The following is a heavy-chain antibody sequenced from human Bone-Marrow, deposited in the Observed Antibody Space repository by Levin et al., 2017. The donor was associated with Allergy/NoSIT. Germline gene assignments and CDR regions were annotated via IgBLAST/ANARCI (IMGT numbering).Heavy chain of an antibody. D-gene: IGHD6-19*01. Sequence: GGSLRLSCAASGFTVSSNYMSWVRQAPGKGLEWVSVIYSGGSTYYADSVKGRFTISRDNSKNTLYLQMNSLRAEDTAVYYCARPLSSGWSRPFDYWGQGTLVTVSS. CDR2: IYSGGST. J-gene: IGHJ4*02. CDR1: GFTVSSNY. CDR3: ARPLSSGWSRPFDY. V-gene: IGHV3-66*04.